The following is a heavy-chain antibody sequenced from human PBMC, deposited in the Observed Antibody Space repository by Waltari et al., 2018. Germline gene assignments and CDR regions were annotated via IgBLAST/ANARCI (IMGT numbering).Heavy chain of an antibody. CDR1: GLSLSGSS. D-gene: IGHD6-19*01. J-gene: IGHJ4*02. CDR2: IRREPYNYAT. CDR3: SGGEVTGTDF. V-gene: IGHV3-73*01. Sequence: EVQVVEYGGGLVQPGGSLTLSCATSGLSLSGSSIPWVRQTSGKGLEWVGRIRREPYNYATAYSASVKGRFTISRDDSKNTAFLQMNSLMTEDTAVYYCSGGEVTGTDFWGQGTLVTVSS.